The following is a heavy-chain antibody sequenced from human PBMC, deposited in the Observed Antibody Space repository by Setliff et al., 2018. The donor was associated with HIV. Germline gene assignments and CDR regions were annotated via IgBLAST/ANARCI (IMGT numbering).Heavy chain of an antibody. D-gene: IGHD3-22*01. Sequence: PSETLSLTCNVSGGSISSGTYYWSWIRQPAGKGLEWIGHTYTSGSANYNPSLKSRVTISVDKSKNQLSLKLSSVNAADTAVYFCARASLYYFDSTGHLFRALENRGPNGYGFDVWGQGTMVTVSS. CDR3: ARASLYYFDSTGHLFRALENRGPNGYGFDV. CDR1: GGSISSGTYY. V-gene: IGHV4-61*09. CDR2: TYTSGSA. J-gene: IGHJ3*01.